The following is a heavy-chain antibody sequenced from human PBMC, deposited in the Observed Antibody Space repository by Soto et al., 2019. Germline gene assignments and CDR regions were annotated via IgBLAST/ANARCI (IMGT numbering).Heavy chain of an antibody. V-gene: IGHV3-53*01. Sequence: QPGGSLRLSCVASGLTVSGKKYMAWVRQAPGKGPEWLSGVYDLDGTYYADSVKGRFTIARDNSKNTVSLQMNNLRAEDTGLYYCTKDTGYLSMDAWGQGTTVTVSS. CDR1: GLTVSGKKY. J-gene: IGHJ6*02. CDR3: TKDTGYLSMDA. CDR2: VYDLDGT. D-gene: IGHD6-25*01.